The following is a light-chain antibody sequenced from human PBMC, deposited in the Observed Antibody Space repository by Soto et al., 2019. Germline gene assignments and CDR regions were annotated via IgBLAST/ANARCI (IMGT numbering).Light chain of an antibody. CDR1: QSVSSN. J-gene: IGKJ1*01. CDR3: QQYNSYSGT. CDR2: GAS. V-gene: IGKV3-15*01. Sequence: EIVMTPSPATLSVSPVERATLSCRASQSVSSNLAWYQQKPGQAPRLLIYGASTRATGIPARFSGSGSGTEFTLTISSLQPDDFATYYCQQYNSYSGTFGQGTKVDIK.